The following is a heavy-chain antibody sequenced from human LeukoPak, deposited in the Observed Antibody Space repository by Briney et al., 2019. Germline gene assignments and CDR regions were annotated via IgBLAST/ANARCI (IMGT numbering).Heavy chain of an antibody. D-gene: IGHD3-3*01. V-gene: IGHV4-39*01. CDR1: GGSISSSSYY. J-gene: IGHJ4*02. CDR3: ARGGYVLRFLEWLLSPDQ. Sequence: SETLSLTCTVSGGSISSSSYYWGWIRQPPGKGLEWIGSIYYSGSTYYNPSLKSRVTISVDTSKNQFSLKLSSVTAADTAVYYCARGGYVLRFLEWLLSPDQWGQGTLVTVSS. CDR2: IYYSGST.